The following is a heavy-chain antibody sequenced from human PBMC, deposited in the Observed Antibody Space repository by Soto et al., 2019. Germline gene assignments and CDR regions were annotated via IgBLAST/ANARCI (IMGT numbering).Heavy chain of an antibody. V-gene: IGHV3-23*01. CDR3: AKFSRSSWSRGLMDV. Sequence: PGGSLRLSCAASGFTFSSYAMSWVRQAPGKGLEWVSAISGSGGSTYYADSVKGRFTISRDNSKNTLYLQMNSLRAEDTAVYYCAKFSRSSWSRGLMDVWGQGTTVTVSS. D-gene: IGHD6-13*01. CDR2: ISGSGGST. CDR1: GFTFSSYA. J-gene: IGHJ6*02.